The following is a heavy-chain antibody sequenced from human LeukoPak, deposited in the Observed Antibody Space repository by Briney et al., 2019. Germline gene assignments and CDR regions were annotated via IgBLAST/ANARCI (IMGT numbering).Heavy chain of an antibody. V-gene: IGHV4-61*02. CDR1: GGSISSGSYY. CDR2: IYTSGST. CDR3: ASTPHTYYDFWSGYFQDY. D-gene: IGHD3-3*01. J-gene: IGHJ4*02. Sequence: SETLSLTCTVSGGSISSGSYYWSWIRQPAGKGLEWIGRIYTSGSTNYNPSLKSRVTISVDTSKNQFSLKLSSMTAADTAVYYCASTPHTYYDFWSGYFQDYWGQGTLVTVSS.